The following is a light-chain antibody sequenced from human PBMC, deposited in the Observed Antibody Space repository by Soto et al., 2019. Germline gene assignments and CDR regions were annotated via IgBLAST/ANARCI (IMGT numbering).Light chain of an antibody. Sequence: IVLTQSPATLSLSPGNIATLSCRASQNISSYLIWYQQKPGQAPRLIIYGASTRATGIPARFSGSGSGTECTLTISSLQSEDVAVYYCQQYNNWPITFGQGTRLEIK. CDR2: GAS. CDR3: QQYNNWPIT. V-gene: IGKV3-15*01. CDR1: QNISSY. J-gene: IGKJ5*01.